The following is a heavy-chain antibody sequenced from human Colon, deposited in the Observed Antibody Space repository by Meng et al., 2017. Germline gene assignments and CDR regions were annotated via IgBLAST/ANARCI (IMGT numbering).Heavy chain of an antibody. CDR2: ISNSGSA. J-gene: IGHJ4*02. CDR1: VRSTIWGGSH. D-gene: IGHD2-21*01. CDR3: ARAGLHSYYFDF. V-gene: IGHV4-31*02. Sequence: NPSHTLSRISGSTVRSTIWGGSHRSGVRQHPQKGLELSGYISNSGSAYYNPSLKSRVSISVDTSKNQCSLKMDTVTAADTALYYCARAGLHSYYFDFWGQGTLVTVSS.